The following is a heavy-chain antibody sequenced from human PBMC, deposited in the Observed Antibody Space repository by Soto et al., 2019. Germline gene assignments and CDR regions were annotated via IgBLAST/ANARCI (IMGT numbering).Heavy chain of an antibody. J-gene: IGHJ6*02. CDR1: GYTFTSYA. CDR3: ARDWCSSTSCYRGGSDYYGMDV. CDR2: INAGNGNT. Sequence: QVQLVQSGAEVKKPGASVKVSCKASGYTFTSYAMHWVRQAPGQRLEWMGWINAGNGNTKYSQKFQGRVTITRDTSASTASMELSSPTSEDTAVYYCARDWCSSTSCYRGGSDYYGMDVWGQGTTVTVSS. D-gene: IGHD2-2*01. V-gene: IGHV1-3*01.